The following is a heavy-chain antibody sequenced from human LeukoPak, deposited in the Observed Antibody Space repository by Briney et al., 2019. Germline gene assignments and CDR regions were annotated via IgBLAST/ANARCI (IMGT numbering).Heavy chain of an antibody. Sequence: GESLRLSCAASGFTFSTYWMHWVRQAPGKGLVSFSRIKSGGSTNYADSVKGRFPISRDNAKNTVSLQMNRLRPDDTGVYYCARAPSEIGGYYPEYFRHWGQGTLVTVSS. V-gene: IGHV3-74*01. CDR2: IKSGGST. D-gene: IGHD3-22*01. J-gene: IGHJ1*01. CDR1: GFTFSTYW. CDR3: ARAPSEIGGYYPEYFRH.